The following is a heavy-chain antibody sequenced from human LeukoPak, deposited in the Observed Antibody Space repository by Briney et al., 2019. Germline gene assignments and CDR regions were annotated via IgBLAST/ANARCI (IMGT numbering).Heavy chain of an antibody. V-gene: IGHV4-39*01. D-gene: IGHD3-22*01. CDR1: GGSISSSSYY. Sequence: SETLSLTCTVSGGSISSSSYYWGWIRQPPGKGLEWIGSIYYSGSTYYNPSLKSRVTISVDTSKNQFSLKLRSVTAADTAVYYCARGGDTSGHYYFEYFHHWGQGTLVAVSS. J-gene: IGHJ1*01. CDR3: ARGGDTSGHYYFEYFHH. CDR2: IYYSGST.